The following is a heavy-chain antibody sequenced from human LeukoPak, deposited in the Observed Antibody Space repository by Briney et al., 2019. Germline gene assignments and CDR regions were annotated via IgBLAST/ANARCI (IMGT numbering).Heavy chain of an antibody. CDR2: TNPSGGST. D-gene: IGHD3-22*01. V-gene: IGHV1-46*01. CDR1: GYTFTSYY. Sequence: ASVKVSCKASGYTFTSYYMHWVRQAPGQGLEWMGITNPSGGSTSYAQKFQGRVTMTRDTSTSTVYMELSSLRSEDTAVYYCAREEYYYDSSGYLLCWGQGTLVTVSS. CDR3: AREEYYYDSSGYLLC. J-gene: IGHJ4*02.